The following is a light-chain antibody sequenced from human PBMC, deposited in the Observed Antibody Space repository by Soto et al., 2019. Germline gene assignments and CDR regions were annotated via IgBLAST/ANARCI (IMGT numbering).Light chain of an antibody. Sequence: EVVLTQSAATLSLSPGERATLSCRASQSVNVNLAWHQQKTGQPPRLLIYGASTRAAGVPARFTGSGSGTEFTLTISSLQSDDFAVYYCQQYNHWPAYTFGQGTKLEIK. CDR1: QSVNVN. V-gene: IGKV3-15*01. CDR3: QQYNHWPAYT. CDR2: GAS. J-gene: IGKJ2*01.